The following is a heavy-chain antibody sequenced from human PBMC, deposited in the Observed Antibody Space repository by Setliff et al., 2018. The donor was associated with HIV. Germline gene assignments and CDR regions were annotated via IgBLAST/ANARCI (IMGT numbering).Heavy chain of an antibody. Sequence: PSETLSLTCNVSGVSMSSHYWSWIRQAPGQPPNKGLEWIGNIYYSGTTNYNPSLESRVTISIDTSKSQFSLKLTSVTTADTAMYYCAGRRSPPSGFYSKYYMDVWGKGTTVTVSS. CDR1: GVSMSSHY. J-gene: IGHJ6*03. D-gene: IGHD3-22*01. V-gene: IGHV4-59*11. CDR3: AGRRSPPSGFYSKYYMDV. CDR2: IYYSGTT.